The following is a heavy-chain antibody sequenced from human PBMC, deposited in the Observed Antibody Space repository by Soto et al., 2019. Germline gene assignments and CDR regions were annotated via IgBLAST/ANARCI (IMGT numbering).Heavy chain of an antibody. J-gene: IGHJ4*02. D-gene: IGHD6-19*01. Sequence: QVQLQESGPGLVKPSETLSLTCTVSGDSISSLYWSWIRQPPGKGLEWIGYIYYSGSINYNPSLKNRATISVDPSKNQFSLRLSSVTAADTAVYYCAKSLWDTSGRKTDYWGQGTLVTVSS. CDR3: AKSLWDTSGRKTDY. CDR2: IYYSGSI. CDR1: GDSISSLY. V-gene: IGHV4-59*01.